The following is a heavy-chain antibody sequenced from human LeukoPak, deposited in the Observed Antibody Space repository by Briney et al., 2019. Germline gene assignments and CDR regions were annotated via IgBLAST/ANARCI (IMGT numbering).Heavy chain of an antibody. Sequence: PGGSLRLSYAASGLIFSDYYMSWIRQAPGKGLEWVSYISNVGGAIHYIDSVEGRFTISRDNSKNSLYLQMNSLRPEDTAVYYCARERRQWQPFDIWGQGTMVTVSS. CDR1: GLIFSDYY. V-gene: IGHV3-11*04. J-gene: IGHJ3*02. D-gene: IGHD6-19*01. CDR3: ARERRQWQPFDI. CDR2: ISNVGGAI.